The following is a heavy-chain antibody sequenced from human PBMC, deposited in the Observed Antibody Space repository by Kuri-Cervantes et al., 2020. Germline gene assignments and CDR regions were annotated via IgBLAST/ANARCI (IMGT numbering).Heavy chain of an antibody. Sequence: GESLKISCAAFGFTFSWFGMNWVRQAPGKGLEWISFITSSGTAYYADSVKGRFTISRDNAKNSLYLQVDSLRVEDTAVYFCAKSRGDVWGKGTTVTVSS. CDR2: ITSSGTA. CDR1: GFTFSWFG. J-gene: IGHJ6*04. D-gene: IGHD3-10*01. CDR3: AKSRGDV. V-gene: IGHV3-48*01.